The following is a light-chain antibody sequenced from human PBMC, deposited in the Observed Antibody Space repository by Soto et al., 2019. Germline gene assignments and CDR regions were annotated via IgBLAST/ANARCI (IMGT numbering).Light chain of an antibody. CDR1: SSDVGAYNS. Sequence: QSVLTQPASVSGSPGQSITISCTGTSSDVGAYNSVSWYQQHPGKAPKVMIYEVSNRPSGVSNRFSGSKSGNTASLTISGLQAEDEADYYCSSYTGTLSVIFGGGTQLTV. V-gene: IGLV2-14*01. J-gene: IGLJ2*01. CDR2: EVS. CDR3: SSYTGTLSVI.